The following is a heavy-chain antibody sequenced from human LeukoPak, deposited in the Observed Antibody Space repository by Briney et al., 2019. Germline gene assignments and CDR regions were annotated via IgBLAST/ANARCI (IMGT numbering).Heavy chain of an antibody. CDR3: ATLDGYGDYVGY. Sequence: ASVKVSCKVSGDTLTESSMFWVRQAPGKGLEWMGGFYREDGETTYAQKFQGRVTMTEDTSTDTAYMELSSLRYEDTAVYYCATLDGYGDYVGYWGQGTVVTVSS. CDR1: GDTLTESS. V-gene: IGHV1-24*01. D-gene: IGHD4-17*01. CDR2: FYREDGET. J-gene: IGHJ4*02.